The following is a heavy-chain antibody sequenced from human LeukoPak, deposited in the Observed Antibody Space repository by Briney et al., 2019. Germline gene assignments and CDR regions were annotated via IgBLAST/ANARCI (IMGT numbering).Heavy chain of an antibody. J-gene: IGHJ5*02. Sequence: ASVKVSCKASRYTFTGYYMHWVRQAPGQGLEWMGWINPNSGGTNYAQKFQGRVTMTRDTSISTAYMELSRLRSDDTAVYYCARDGVYYDSSGYPFYWFDPWGQGTLVTVSS. CDR2: INPNSGGT. V-gene: IGHV1-2*02. CDR3: ARDGVYYDSSGYPFYWFDP. D-gene: IGHD3-22*01. CDR1: RYTFTGYY.